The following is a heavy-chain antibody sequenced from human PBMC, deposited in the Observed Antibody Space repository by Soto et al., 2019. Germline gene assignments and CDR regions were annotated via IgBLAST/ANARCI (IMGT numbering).Heavy chain of an antibody. CDR3: AKDRVPELRHFYYGMDA. CDR1: GFTFSTYG. V-gene: IGHV3-30*18. J-gene: IGHJ6*02. CDR2: ISYGGSNK. D-gene: IGHD1-7*01. Sequence: GWSLRLSCAASGFTFSTYGMHWVRQAPGKGLEWVAVISYGGSNKYYADSVKGRFTISRDNSKNTLYLQMNSLRVEDTAVYYCAKDRVPELRHFYYGMDAWGQGTTVTVSS.